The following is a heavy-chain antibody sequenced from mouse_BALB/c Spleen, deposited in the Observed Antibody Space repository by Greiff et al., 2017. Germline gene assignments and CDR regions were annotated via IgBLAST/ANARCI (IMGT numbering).Heavy chain of an antibody. D-gene: IGHD2-4*01. Sequence: VQLQQSGPELVKPGASVKIPCKASGYTFTDYNMDWVKQSHGKSLEWIGDINPNNGGTIYNQKFKGKATLTVDKSSSTAYMELRSLTSEDTAVYYCARVESMITTAWFAYWGQGTLVTVSA. CDR3: ARVESMITTAWFAY. CDR2: INPNNGGT. CDR1: GYTFTDYN. V-gene: IGHV1-18*01. J-gene: IGHJ3*01.